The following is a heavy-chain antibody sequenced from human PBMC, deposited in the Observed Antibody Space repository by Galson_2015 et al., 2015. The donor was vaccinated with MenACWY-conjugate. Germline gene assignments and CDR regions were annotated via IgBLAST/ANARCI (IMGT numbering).Heavy chain of an antibody. Sequence: SLRLSCAASGFTFSSSSMNWVRQAPGKGLAWVSYISSGSGSIYYADSVKSRFTISRDNAKNSLYLQMNSLRAEDTAVYYCARDPSFTGFDYWGQGTLVTVSS. CDR2: ISSGSGSI. V-gene: IGHV3-48*01. D-gene: IGHD1-14*01. CDR3: ARDPSFTGFDY. J-gene: IGHJ4*02. CDR1: GFTFSSSS.